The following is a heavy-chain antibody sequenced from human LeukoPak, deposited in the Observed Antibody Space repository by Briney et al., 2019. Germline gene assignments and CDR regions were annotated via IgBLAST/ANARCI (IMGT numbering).Heavy chain of an antibody. Sequence: PSQTLSLTCTVSGGSISSGGYYWSWIRQPPGKGLEWIGYIYHSGSTYYNPSLKSRVTISVDRSKNQFSLKLSSVTAADTAVYYCARAQSNNLFWIQLWLLDYWGQGTLVTVSS. CDR1: GGSISSGGYY. CDR2: IYHSGST. CDR3: ARAQSNNLFWIQLWLLDY. D-gene: IGHD5-18*01. V-gene: IGHV4-30-2*01. J-gene: IGHJ4*02.